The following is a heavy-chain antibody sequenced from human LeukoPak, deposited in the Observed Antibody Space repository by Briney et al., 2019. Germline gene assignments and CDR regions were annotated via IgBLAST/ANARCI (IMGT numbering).Heavy chain of an antibody. D-gene: IGHD3-22*01. CDR2: ISGSGGST. CDR1: GFTFSSYA. J-gene: IGHJ4*02. V-gene: IGHV3-23*01. CDR3: ARPDYYDSSAYYRLRFDY. Sequence: PGGSLRLSCAASGFTFSSYAMSWVRQAPGKGLEWVSAISGSGGSTYYADSVKGRFTISRDNSKNTLYLQMNSLRDEDTAVYYCARPDYYDSSAYYRLRFDYWGQGTLVTVSS.